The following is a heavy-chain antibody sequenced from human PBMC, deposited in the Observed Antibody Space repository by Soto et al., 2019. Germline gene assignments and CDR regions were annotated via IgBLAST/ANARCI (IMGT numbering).Heavy chain of an antibody. Sequence: GGSLRLSCAASGFTFSSYSMNWVRQAPGKGLEWVANIKQDGSEKYYVDSVKGRFTISRDNAKNSLYLQMNSLRAEDTAVYYCARERDYDFWSGYYWPHYYYYGMDVWGQGTTVTVSS. J-gene: IGHJ6*02. V-gene: IGHV3-7*01. D-gene: IGHD3-3*01. CDR3: ARERDYDFWSGYYWPHYYYYGMDV. CDR1: GFTFSSYS. CDR2: IKQDGSEK.